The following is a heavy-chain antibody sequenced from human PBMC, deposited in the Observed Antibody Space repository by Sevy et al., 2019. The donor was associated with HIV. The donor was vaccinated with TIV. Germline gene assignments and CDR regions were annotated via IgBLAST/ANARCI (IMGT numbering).Heavy chain of an antibody. CDR3: ATTKDYYESYGSPFDY. Sequence: ASVKVSCKVSGSTLSRLSMHWVRQVPGKGLEWMASFDPEDGGTFYARKFQGRVTMTEDTSTDTAYMELSSLRSEDTAVYFCATTKDYYESYGSPFDYWGQGTLVTVSS. CDR1: GSTLSRLS. D-gene: IGHD3-22*01. J-gene: IGHJ4*02. V-gene: IGHV1-24*01. CDR2: FDPEDGGT.